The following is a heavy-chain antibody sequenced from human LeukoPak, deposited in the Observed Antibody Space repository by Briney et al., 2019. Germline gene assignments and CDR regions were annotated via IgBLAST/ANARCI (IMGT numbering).Heavy chain of an antibody. V-gene: IGHV3-7*01. CDR1: GFTFSSYW. D-gene: IGHD3-22*01. CDR2: IKQDGSEK. J-gene: IGHJ3*02. Sequence: GGSLRLSCAASGFTFSSYWMSWVRQAPGKGLEWVANIKQDGSEKYYVDSVKGRFTISRDNAKNSLYLQMNSLRAEDTAVYYCARIRDSSGYYYDDAFDIWGQGTMVTVSS. CDR3: ARIRDSSGYYYDDAFDI.